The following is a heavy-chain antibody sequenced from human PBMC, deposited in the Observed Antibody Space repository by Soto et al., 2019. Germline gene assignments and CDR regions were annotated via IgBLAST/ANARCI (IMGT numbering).Heavy chain of an antibody. CDR3: SREGGNTGTADY. J-gene: IGHJ4*02. CDR1: GYAFINYA. V-gene: IGHV1-18*01. CDR2: ISPSNDNS. Sequence: QVQMVQSGAEVKKPGTSVKVSCKASGYAFINYAVTWVRQAPGEGLEWMGWISPSNDNSYSAQKFQDRVTMSTETSSNAAYMALRRLTSDDTAVDSCSREGGNTGTADYWGPGNLVTFSS. D-gene: IGHD1-7*01.